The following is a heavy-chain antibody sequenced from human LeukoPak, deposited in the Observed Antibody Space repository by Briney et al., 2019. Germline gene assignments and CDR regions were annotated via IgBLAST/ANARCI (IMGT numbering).Heavy chain of an antibody. CDR1: GFTFSSYG. CDR2: ISYDGSNK. J-gene: IGHJ4*02. V-gene: IGHV3-30*18. CDR3: AKDVSSGYYFDS. D-gene: IGHD6-19*01. Sequence: GGSLRLSCAASGFTFSSYGMHWVRQAPGKGLEWVAVISYDGSNKYYADSVKGRFTISRDNSKNTLYLQMNSLRAEDTAVYYCAKDVSSGYYFDSWGQGPLVTVSS.